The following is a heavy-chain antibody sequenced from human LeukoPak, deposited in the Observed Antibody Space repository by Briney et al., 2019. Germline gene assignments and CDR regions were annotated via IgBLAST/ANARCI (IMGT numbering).Heavy chain of an antibody. V-gene: IGHV4-39*01. J-gene: IGHJ3*02. CDR2: IYYSGST. CDR1: GGSISSSSYY. Sequence: SETLSLTCTVSGGSISSSSYYWGWIRQPPGKGLERTGSIYYSGSTYYNPSLKSRVTISVDTSKNQFSLKLSSVTAADTAVYYCARPPYYDSSGYGAFDIWGQGTMVTVSS. D-gene: IGHD3-22*01. CDR3: ARPPYYDSSGYGAFDI.